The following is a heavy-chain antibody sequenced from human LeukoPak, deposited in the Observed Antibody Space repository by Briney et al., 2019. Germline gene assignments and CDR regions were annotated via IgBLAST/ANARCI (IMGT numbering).Heavy chain of an antibody. CDR1: GGSISSSSYY. D-gene: IGHD2-15*01. CDR2: IYYSGST. V-gene: IGHV4-39*01. Sequence: SETPSLTCTVSGGSISSSSYYWGWIRQPPGKGLEWIGSIYYSGSTYYNPSLKSRVTISVDTSKNQFSLKLSSVTAADTAVYYCARRTRSCYDPWGQGTLVTVSS. J-gene: IGHJ5*02. CDR3: ARRTRSCYDP.